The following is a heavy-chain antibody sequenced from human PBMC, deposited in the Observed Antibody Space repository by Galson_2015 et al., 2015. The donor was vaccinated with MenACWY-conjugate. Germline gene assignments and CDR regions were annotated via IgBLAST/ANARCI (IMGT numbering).Heavy chain of an antibody. CDR1: GFTFSTYW. CDR2: INPAGSTT. Sequence: SLRLSCAASGFTFSTYWMHWVRQAPGKGLEWVSRINPAGSTTDYAESMKGRFTISRDNAKNTLFLQMHSLRVEDTAVYYCATAGSYRFDYWGQGALVTVSS. CDR3: ATAGSYRFDY. D-gene: IGHD1-1*01. V-gene: IGHV3-74*01. J-gene: IGHJ4*02.